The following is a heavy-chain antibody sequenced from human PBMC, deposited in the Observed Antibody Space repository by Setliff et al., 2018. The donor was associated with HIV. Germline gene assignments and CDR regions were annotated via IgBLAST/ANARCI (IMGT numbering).Heavy chain of an antibody. J-gene: IGHJ4*02. Sequence: SCKASGGTISSYTITWVRQAPGQGLEWISAISPNGDITYYAASVQGRFTISRDNSKNTVYLQMSSLIAEDTALYYCANYGDYWGQGTLVTVSS. V-gene: IGHV3-23*01. D-gene: IGHD4-17*01. CDR2: ISPNGDIT. CDR3: ANYGDY. CDR1: GGTISSYT.